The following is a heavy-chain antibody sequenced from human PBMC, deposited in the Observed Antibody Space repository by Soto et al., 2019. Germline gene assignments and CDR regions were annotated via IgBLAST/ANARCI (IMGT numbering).Heavy chain of an antibody. D-gene: IGHD2-15*01. CDR1: GYTFTIYG. Sequence: QVQLVQSGAEVKKPGASVKVSCKASGYTFTIYGISWVRQPPGQGLEWMGWISASYGDTNYARKLQGRVTMTTDTTTGTAYLELRSLRSEDKAVFYCARDGGGRLDFWGQGTLVTVSS. CDR2: ISASYGDT. J-gene: IGHJ4*02. V-gene: IGHV1-18*01. CDR3: ARDGGGRLDF.